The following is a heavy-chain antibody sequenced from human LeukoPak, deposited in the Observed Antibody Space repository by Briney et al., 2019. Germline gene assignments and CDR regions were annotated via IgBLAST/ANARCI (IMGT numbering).Heavy chain of an antibody. Sequence: PGGSLRLSCAASGFTFTSYVMSLVRQTPGKGLEWGSSISTSGGSTYYADSVKGRSTISRDNSKNTLYLQMNSLRAEDTALLYCAKGRPYGDYVSDFYYWGQGTLVTVSS. CDR2: ISTSGGST. CDR1: GFTFTSYV. J-gene: IGHJ4*02. D-gene: IGHD4-17*01. CDR3: AKGRPYGDYVSDFYY. V-gene: IGHV3-23*01.